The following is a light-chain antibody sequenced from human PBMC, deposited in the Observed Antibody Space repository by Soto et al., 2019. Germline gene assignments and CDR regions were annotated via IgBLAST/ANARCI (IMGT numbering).Light chain of an antibody. CDR3: QHRSYWPPWT. V-gene: IGKV3D-20*02. Sequence: EVVVTQSPATLSVSPGERATLSCRASQSVSSSYLAWYQQKPGQAPRLLIYDASSRATGIPARFSGSGSGTDFTLSISSLEPEDFAIYDCQHRSYWPPWTFGQGTKVDIK. J-gene: IGKJ1*01. CDR2: DAS. CDR1: QSVSSSY.